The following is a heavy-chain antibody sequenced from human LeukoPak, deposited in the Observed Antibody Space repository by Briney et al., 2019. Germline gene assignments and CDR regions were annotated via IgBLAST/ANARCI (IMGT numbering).Heavy chain of an antibody. Sequence: PGGSLRLSCAASGFTFSTYWMSWVRQAPGKGLEWVANINQDGNEKYYADSVKGRFTISRDNSKNTLYLQMNSLRAEDTAVYYCARGAAPRTYYYGSGSYPPFDYWGQGTLVTVSS. CDR1: GFTFSTYW. CDR2: INQDGNEK. D-gene: IGHD3-10*01. V-gene: IGHV3-7*02. J-gene: IGHJ4*02. CDR3: ARGAAPRTYYYGSGSYPPFDY.